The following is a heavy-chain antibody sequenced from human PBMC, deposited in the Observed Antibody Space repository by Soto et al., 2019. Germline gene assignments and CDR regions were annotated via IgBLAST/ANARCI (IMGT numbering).Heavy chain of an antibody. CDR3: ARVDYYGSGIGDY. CDR2: IYYSGST. CDR1: GGSISSGDYY. D-gene: IGHD3-10*01. Sequence: PSETLSLTCTVSGGSISSGDYYWSWIRQPPGKGLEWIGYIYYSGSTYYNPSLKSRVTISVDTSKNQFSLKLSSVTAADTAVYYCARVDYYGSGIGDYWGQGTLVTVSS. J-gene: IGHJ4*02. V-gene: IGHV4-30-4*01.